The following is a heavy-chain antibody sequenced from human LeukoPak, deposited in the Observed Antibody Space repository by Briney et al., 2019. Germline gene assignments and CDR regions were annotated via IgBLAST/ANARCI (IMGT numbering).Heavy chain of an antibody. J-gene: IGHJ4*02. D-gene: IGHD3-22*01. CDR2: IYHSGST. CDR3: ARQYWDDSKLDY. Sequence: SETLSLTCAVSGYSISSGYYWDWIRQPPGKGLEWIGNIYHSGSTYYNPSLTSRVTISVDTSKNQFSLKLSFVTAADTAVYYCARQYWDDSKLDYWGQGTLVTVSS. V-gene: IGHV4-38-2*01. CDR1: GYSISSGYY.